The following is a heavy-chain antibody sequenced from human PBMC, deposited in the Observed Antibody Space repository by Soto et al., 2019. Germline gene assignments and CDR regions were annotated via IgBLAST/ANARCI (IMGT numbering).Heavy chain of an antibody. CDR1: GYSISTSNW. CDR2: ISYRGNT. Sequence: QVQLQESGPGLVKPSDTLSLTCAVSGYSISTSNWWAWIRQPAGKGLEWIGYISYRGNTYYNPSLKSRVTMSVDTYKNQFSLKVNSVTAVDTAVXXCAXXXXSXXNAFDIWGQGTMVAVSS. J-gene: IGHJ3*02. V-gene: IGHV4-28*01. CDR3: AXXXXSXXNAFDI.